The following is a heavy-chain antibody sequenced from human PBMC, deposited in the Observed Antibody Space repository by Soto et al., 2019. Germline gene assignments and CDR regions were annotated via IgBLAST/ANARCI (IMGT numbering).Heavy chain of an antibody. V-gene: IGHV1-69*13. D-gene: IGHD5-18*01. CDR1: GGTFSSYA. CDR3: ARDRRRWIPGYYYYGMDV. Sequence: SVKVSCKASGGTFSSYAISWVRQAPGQGLEWMGGIIPIFGTANYAQKFQGRATITADESTSTAYMELSSLRSEDTAVYYCARDRRRWIPGYYYYGMDVWGQGTTVTVSS. CDR2: IIPIFGTA. J-gene: IGHJ6*02.